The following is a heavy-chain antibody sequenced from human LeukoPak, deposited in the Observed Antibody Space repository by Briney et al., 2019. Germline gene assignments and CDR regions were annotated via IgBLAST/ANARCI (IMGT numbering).Heavy chain of an antibody. CDR1: GFTLSSYE. CDR3: ARDRSHRDYFDY. CDR2: INDRNTII. Sequence: GGSLRLSCAASGFTLSSYEMIWVRQAPGKGLEWVSYINDRNTIIYYADSVKGRFTISRDNAKNSLYPQMNSLRAEDTAVYYCARDRSHRDYFDYWGQGTLVTVSS. V-gene: IGHV3-48*03. J-gene: IGHJ4*02.